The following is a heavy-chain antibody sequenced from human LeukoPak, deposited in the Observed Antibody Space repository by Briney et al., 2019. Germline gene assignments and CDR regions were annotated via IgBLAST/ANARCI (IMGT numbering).Heavy chain of an antibody. D-gene: IGHD3-10*01. J-gene: IGHJ6*03. Sequence: ASVKVSCKASGYTFTGYYMHWVRQAPGQGLEWMGWINPNSGGTNYAQKFQGRVTMTRDTSISTAYMELSRLRSDDTAVYYCARGRGVRGVIQIYYYYYYMDVWGKGTTVTISS. CDR2: INPNSGGT. CDR1: GYTFTGYY. V-gene: IGHV1-2*02. CDR3: ARGRGVRGVIQIYYYYYYMDV.